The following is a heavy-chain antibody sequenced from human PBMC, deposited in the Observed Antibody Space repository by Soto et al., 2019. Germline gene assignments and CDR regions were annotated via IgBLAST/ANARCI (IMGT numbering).Heavy chain of an antibody. CDR2: IMPVFATP. Sequence: QVQLVQSGAEVKKPGSSVKVSCKASGDTFSTSAISWVRQAPGQGLEWVGGIMPVFATPDYAQKFQGRVTISADESTTTAYLELTSLRTDDTAVYFCARDKDRQQLGGNYYYILDVWGQGTAIIVSS. J-gene: IGHJ6*02. D-gene: IGHD3-3*02. CDR1: GDTFSTSA. V-gene: IGHV1-69*12. CDR3: ARDKDRQQLGGNYYYILDV.